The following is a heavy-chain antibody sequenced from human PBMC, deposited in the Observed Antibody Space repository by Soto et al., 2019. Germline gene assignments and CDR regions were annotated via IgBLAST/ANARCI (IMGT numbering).Heavy chain of an antibody. J-gene: IGHJ6*02. CDR1: GGSFSGYY. D-gene: IGHD2-2*01. CDR2: INHSGST. V-gene: IGHV4-34*01. CDR3: ARGRSRFGMDV. Sequence: CAVYGGSFSGYYWSWIRQPPGKGLEWIGEINHSGSTNYNPSLKSRVTISVDTSKNQFSLKLSSVTAADTAVYYCARGRSRFGMDVWGQGTTVTVSS.